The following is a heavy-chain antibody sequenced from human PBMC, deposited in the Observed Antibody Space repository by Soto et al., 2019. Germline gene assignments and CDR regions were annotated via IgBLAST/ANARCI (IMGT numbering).Heavy chain of an antibody. J-gene: IGHJ4*02. V-gene: IGHV1-18*01. CDR2: INAYTGNT. Sequence: QVQLVQSGAEVKKPGASVKVSCKASGYTFTSYGISWVRQAPGQGLEWMGWINAYTGNTNYAQKFQGRVTMTTDSATSTVYMELRCLRSDYTPVYDFARAAVHGTSFGYWGQGTRVSVSS. CDR1: GYTFTSYG. CDR3: ARAAVHGTSFGY. D-gene: IGHD6-13*01.